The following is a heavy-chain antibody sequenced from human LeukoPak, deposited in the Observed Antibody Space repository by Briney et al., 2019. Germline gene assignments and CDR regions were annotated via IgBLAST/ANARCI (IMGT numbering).Heavy chain of an antibody. CDR3: AGEAAAAHPDY. Sequence: PGGSLRLSCAASGFIFSSYWMSWVRQAPGKGLEWVANIKQDGSEKYYVDSVKGRFTISRDNAKNSLYLQMNSLRAEDTAVYYCAGEAAAAHPDYWGQGTLVVVSA. D-gene: IGHD6-13*01. CDR1: GFIFSSYW. J-gene: IGHJ4*02. V-gene: IGHV3-7*05. CDR2: IKQDGSEK.